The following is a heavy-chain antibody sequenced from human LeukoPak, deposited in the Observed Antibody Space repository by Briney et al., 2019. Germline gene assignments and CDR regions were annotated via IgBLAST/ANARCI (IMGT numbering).Heavy chain of an antibody. V-gene: IGHV3-64D*08. Sequence: GGSLRLSCSASGFTFSNCALHWVRQAPGKGLEYSSAISPNGGSTYYADSVKGRFTISRDNSKNTLYLHMSSLRAEDTAVYYCVKAIPDTSGWSPYYYGMDVWGQGTTVTVSS. D-gene: IGHD6-19*01. CDR3: VKAIPDTSGWSPYYYGMDV. CDR1: GFTFSNCA. J-gene: IGHJ6*02. CDR2: ISPNGGST.